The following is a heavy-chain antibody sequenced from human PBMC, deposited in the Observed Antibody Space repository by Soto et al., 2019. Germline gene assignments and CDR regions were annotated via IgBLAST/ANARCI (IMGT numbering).Heavy chain of an antibody. CDR3: TGITWFRGMDV. Sequence: PSQTLSLTCVISGDSVSSNSAVWGCSIRSPSRCLEWLGRTYYKSKWNNDYALSVKSRITINPDTSKNQLSLHLYSVTPEDTAVYYCTGITWFRGMDVWGQGTPVTVSS. J-gene: IGHJ6*02. CDR2: TYYKSKWNN. D-gene: IGHD3-10*01. CDR1: GDSVSSNSAV. V-gene: IGHV6-1*01.